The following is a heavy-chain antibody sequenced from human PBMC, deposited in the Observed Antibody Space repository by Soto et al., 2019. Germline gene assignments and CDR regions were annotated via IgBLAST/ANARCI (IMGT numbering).Heavy chain of an antibody. J-gene: IGHJ4*01. CDR3: ARDRGYDYVWGSYRELDYFDY. CDR2: IIPIFGTA. D-gene: IGHD3-16*02. Sequence: SVKVSCKASGGTFSSYAISWVRQAPGQGLEWMGGIIPIFGTANYAQKFQGRVTITADESTSTAYMELSSLRSEDAAVYYCARDRGYDYVWGSYRELDYFDYWGQ. CDR1: GGTFSSYA. V-gene: IGHV1-69*13.